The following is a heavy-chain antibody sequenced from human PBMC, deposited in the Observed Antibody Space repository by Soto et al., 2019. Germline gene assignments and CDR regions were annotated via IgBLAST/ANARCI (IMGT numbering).Heavy chain of an antibody. Sequence: PSETLSLTCTVSGGSISSSSYYWGWIRQPPGKGLEWIGSIYYSGSTYYNPSLKSRVTISVDTSESQFSLKLSSVTAADTAVYYCARPGVPQYSYGLSGMDVWGQGTTVTVSS. CDR2: IYYSGST. CDR3: ARPGVPQYSYGLSGMDV. V-gene: IGHV4-39*01. CDR1: GGSISSSSYY. J-gene: IGHJ6*02. D-gene: IGHD5-18*01.